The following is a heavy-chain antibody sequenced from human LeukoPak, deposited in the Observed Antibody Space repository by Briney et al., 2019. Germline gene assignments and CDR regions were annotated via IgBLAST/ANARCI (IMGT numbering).Heavy chain of an antibody. CDR3: AKSIWRVRGVWDVVTEDYFDY. CDR2: ISGSGGSA. V-gene: IGHV3-23*01. J-gene: IGHJ4*02. CDR1: GFTFSRHA. Sequence: GGSLRLSCAASGFTFSRHAMSWVRQAPGKGLEWVSLISGSGGSAYFADSVKGRFTISRDNSKNTLYLQMNSLRAEDTAVYFCAKSIWRVRGVWDVVTEDYFDYWGQGTLVTVSS. D-gene: IGHD3-10*01.